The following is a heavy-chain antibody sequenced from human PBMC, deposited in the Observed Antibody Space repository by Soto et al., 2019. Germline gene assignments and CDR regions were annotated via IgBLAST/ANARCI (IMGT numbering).Heavy chain of an antibody. Sequence: GGSLRLSCAASGFTFSSYSMNWVRQAPGKGLEWVSSISSSSSYIYYADSVKGRFTISRDNAKNSLYLQMNSLRAEDTAVYYCARIKNYYDSSGYYIFDYWGQGTLVTVSS. CDR3: ARIKNYYDSSGYYIFDY. V-gene: IGHV3-21*01. CDR1: GFTFSSYS. CDR2: ISSSSSYI. D-gene: IGHD3-22*01. J-gene: IGHJ4*02.